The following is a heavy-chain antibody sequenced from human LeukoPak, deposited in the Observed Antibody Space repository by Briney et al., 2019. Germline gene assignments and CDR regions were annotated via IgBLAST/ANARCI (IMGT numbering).Heavy chain of an antibody. CDR2: IWYDGSNK. V-gene: IGHV3-33*01. J-gene: IGHJ6*04. Sequence: GGSLRLSCAASGFTFSSYGMHWVRQAPGKGLEWVAVIWYDGSNKYYADSVKDRFTISRDNSKNTLYLQMNSLRAEDTAVYYCARGDGGLWFGELFGYYYGMDVWGKGTTVTVSS. D-gene: IGHD3-10*01. CDR1: GFTFSSYG. CDR3: ARGDGGLWFGELFGYYYGMDV.